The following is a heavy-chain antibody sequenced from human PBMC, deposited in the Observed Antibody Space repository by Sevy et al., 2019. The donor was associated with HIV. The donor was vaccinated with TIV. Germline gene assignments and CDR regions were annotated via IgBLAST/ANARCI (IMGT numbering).Heavy chain of an antibody. CDR1: GFTFSSYS. V-gene: IGHV3-30-3*01. CDR3: ALERLSSDVAEYFQN. D-gene: IGHD1-1*01. Sequence: GGSLRLSCATSGFTFSSYSMHWVRQAPGKGLEWVATISYDGSNKHYADSVKGRFTISRDNFKNSMSLQMNRLRAEDTAMYYCALERLSSDVAEYFQNWGQGSLGTVSS. CDR2: ISYDGSNK. J-gene: IGHJ1*01.